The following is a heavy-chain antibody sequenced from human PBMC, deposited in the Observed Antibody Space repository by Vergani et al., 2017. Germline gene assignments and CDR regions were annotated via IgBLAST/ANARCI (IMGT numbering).Heavy chain of an antibody. D-gene: IGHD3-10*01. CDR3: ARGRGDNWYFDL. J-gene: IGHJ2*01. CDR2: LCHSGST. CDR1: GAPISYWC. Sequence: QVQMQESGPGLVKTSETLSLTCSSSGAPISYWCWSCLRPPAGKGLEWIGRLCHSGSTNYKPSLKSRVTMSIDTSKNQFSLKLTSVIAADTAVYYLARGRGDNWYFDLWGRGTLVTVSS. V-gene: IGHV4-4*07.